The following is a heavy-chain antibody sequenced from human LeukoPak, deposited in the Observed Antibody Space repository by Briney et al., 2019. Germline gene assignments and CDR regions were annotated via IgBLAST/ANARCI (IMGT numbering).Heavy chain of an antibody. CDR2: LSDDGSNK. D-gene: IGHD6-19*01. Sequence: PGGSLRLSCAASGFTFSSYALHWVRQAPGKGLEWVAVLSDDGSNKYYADSVKGRFTISRDNSKNTLYLQMNSLRAEDTAVYYCAKVNTVAALGYWGQGTLVTVSS. V-gene: IGHV3-30-3*01. J-gene: IGHJ4*02. CDR1: GFTFSSYA. CDR3: AKVNTVAALGY.